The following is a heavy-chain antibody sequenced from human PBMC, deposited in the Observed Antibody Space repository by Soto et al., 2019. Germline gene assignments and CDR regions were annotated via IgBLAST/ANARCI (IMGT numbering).Heavy chain of an antibody. CDR2: INSDGSST. Sequence: EVQLVESGGGLVQPGGSLRLSCAASGFTFSSYWMHWVRQAPGKGLVWVSRINSDGSSTTYADSVKGRFTISRDNAKNTLYLQMNSLRAEDTAVYYCARVETCSSTSCYSGCDYWGQGTLVTVSS. J-gene: IGHJ4*02. D-gene: IGHD2-2*01. CDR1: GFTFSSYW. CDR3: ARVETCSSTSCYSGCDY. V-gene: IGHV3-74*03.